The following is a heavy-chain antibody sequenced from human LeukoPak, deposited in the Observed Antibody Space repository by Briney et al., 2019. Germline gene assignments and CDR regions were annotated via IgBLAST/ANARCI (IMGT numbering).Heavy chain of an antibody. D-gene: IGHD6-19*01. CDR3: ARDLGDMAAGVFYDY. J-gene: IGHJ4*02. CDR1: GYTFTSFG. V-gene: IGHV1-18*01. Sequence: GASVKVSCKASGYTFTSFGVSWVRQAPGQGLEGMGWISVYSTYNGNTNYAQKFQGRVIMTTDTSTSTAYMELRSLRSDDTAVYYCARDLGDMAAGVFYDYWGQGTLVTVSS. CDR2: ISVYSTYNGNT.